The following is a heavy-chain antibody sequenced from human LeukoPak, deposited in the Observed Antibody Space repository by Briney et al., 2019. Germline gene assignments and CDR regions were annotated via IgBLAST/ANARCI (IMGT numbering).Heavy chain of an antibody. CDR3: ARLSSSSDY. CDR1: GGSISSYY. CDR2: IYYSGST. J-gene: IGHJ4*02. V-gene: IGHV4-59*01. D-gene: IGHD6-13*01. Sequence: SETLSLTCTGSGGSISSYYWSWIRQPPGKGLEWIGYIYYSGSTNYNPSLKSRVTISVDTSKNQFSLKLSSVTAADTAVYYCARLSSSSDYWGQGTLVTVSS.